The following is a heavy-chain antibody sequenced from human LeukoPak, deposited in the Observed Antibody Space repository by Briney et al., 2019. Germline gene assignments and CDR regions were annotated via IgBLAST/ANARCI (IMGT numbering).Heavy chain of an antibody. J-gene: IGHJ4*02. CDR1: GFTFSDYY. Sequence: GGSLRLSCAASGFTFSDYYMRWIRQAPGKGLEWASYISSSGSTIYYADSVKGRFTISRDNAKNSLYLQMNSLRAEDTAVYYCARERDCSSTSCSIDYWGQGTLVTVSS. CDR3: ARERDCSSTSCSIDY. V-gene: IGHV3-11*01. D-gene: IGHD2-2*01. CDR2: ISSSGSTI.